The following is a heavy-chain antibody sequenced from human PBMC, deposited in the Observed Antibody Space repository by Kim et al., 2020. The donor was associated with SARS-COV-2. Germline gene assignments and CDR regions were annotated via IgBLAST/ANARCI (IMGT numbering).Heavy chain of an antibody. J-gene: IGHJ3*02. D-gene: IGHD2-21*02. V-gene: IGHV3-74*01. CDR3: ARDGHLTAHSPGAFDI. Sequence: ESVKGRLTISREVAKNTLYLQKNSLTAEHTAVYYCARDGHLTAHSPGAFDIWGQGTMVTVSS.